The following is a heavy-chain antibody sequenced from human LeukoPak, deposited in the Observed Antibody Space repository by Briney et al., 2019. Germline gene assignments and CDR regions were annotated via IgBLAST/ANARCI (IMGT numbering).Heavy chain of an antibody. CDR2: ISWDGGST. CDR3: AKDILGSGWYKDAFDI. J-gene: IGHJ3*02. V-gene: IGHV3-43D*03. CDR1: GFTFDDYA. D-gene: IGHD6-19*01. Sequence: GGSLRLSCAASGFTFDDYAMHWVRQAPGKGLEWVSLISWDGGSTYYADSVKGRFTISRDNSKNSLYLQMNSLRAEDTALYCCAKDILGSGWYKDAFDIWGQGTMVTVSS.